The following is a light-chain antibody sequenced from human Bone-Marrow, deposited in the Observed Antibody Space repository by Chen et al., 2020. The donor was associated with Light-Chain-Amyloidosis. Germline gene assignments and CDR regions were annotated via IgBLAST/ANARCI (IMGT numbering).Light chain of an antibody. CDR1: NIGSTS. CDR3: QVWDRSSDRPV. J-gene: IGLJ3*02. Sequence: SYVLTQPSSLAVSPAQTATIACGGSNIGSTSVPWYQQTPGQAPPLVVYDDSARPSGIPERLSGSNSANTATLTISRVEAGDEADYYCQVWDRSSDRPVFGGGTKLTVL. CDR2: DDS. V-gene: IGLV3-21*02.